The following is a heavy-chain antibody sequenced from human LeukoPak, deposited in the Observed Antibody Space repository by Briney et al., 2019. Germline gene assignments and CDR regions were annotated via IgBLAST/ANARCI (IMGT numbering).Heavy chain of an antibody. D-gene: IGHD3-10*02. V-gene: IGHV3-49*04. J-gene: IGHJ4*02. CDR1: GFRFGGYA. CDR3: VREGVRDYYFGF. Sequence: QPRGSLRLSCSGSGFRFGGYALSWVRQAPGKGLGWVGFIRRKALYGTSEYAASVEARFAISRDDSNNIVYLQMNSLKTEDPAVYFCVREGVRDYYFGFWGQGTLVTVSS. CDR2: IRRKALYGTS.